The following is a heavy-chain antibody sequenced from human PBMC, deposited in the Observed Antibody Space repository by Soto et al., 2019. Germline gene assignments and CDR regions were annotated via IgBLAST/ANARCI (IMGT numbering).Heavy chain of an antibody. V-gene: IGHV2-5*02. CDR1: GFSLSTYGVG. D-gene: IGHD2-8*02. Sequence: QITLQESAPTLVKPTHTLTLTCSFSGFSLSTYGVGVSWIRQPPGKALEWLALIYWDDDERYSPSLRSRLTIPKDTSQNQVDLTITNMDPVDTATYFCAHSLYCTGDNCDPWGGVLDVWGQGTLVTVSS. CDR3: AHSLYCTGDNCDPWGGVLDV. J-gene: IGHJ3*01. CDR2: IYWDDDE.